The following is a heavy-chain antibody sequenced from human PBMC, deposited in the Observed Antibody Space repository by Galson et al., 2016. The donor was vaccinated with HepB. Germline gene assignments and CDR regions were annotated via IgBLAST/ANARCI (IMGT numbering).Heavy chain of an antibody. J-gene: IGHJ4*02. CDR3: IRLEHPGDFFDF. CDR1: GFSLTTTGMC. V-gene: IGHV2-70*20. D-gene: IGHD4-17*01. CDR2: LHWDDDK. Sequence: PALVKPTQTLTLTCTFSGFSLTTTGMCVGWVRQPPGKALEWLALLHWDDDKLYNPSLRTRLTISTDTSKNEVVLTMTNMDPVDTGTYYCIRLEHPGDFFDFWGQGALVTVSS.